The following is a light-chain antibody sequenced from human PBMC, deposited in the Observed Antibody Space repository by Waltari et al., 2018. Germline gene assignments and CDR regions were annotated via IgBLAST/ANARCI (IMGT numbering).Light chain of an antibody. CDR2: GTS. CDR1: QSISSSY. V-gene: IGKV3-20*01. J-gene: IGKJ2*01. CDR3: QQFGSSMYS. Sequence: EVVLTQSPGALSLSPGDRATLSCRASQSISSSYLAWYKQNPGQAPRLLIYGTSRRASGIPDRFSGSGSGTHFTLTISRLEPEDFVVYYCQQFGSSMYSFGQGTKLEIK.